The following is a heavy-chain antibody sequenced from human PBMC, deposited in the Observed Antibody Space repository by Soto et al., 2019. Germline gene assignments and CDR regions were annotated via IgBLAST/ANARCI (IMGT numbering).Heavy chain of an antibody. CDR1: GFTFSSDS. V-gene: IGHV3-48*01. Sequence: EVQLVESGGGLVQPGGSLRLSCAASGFTFSSDSMNWVRQAPGKGLEWVSYISSSSSTIYYADSVKGPVTISRDNAKHSLYLQRNSLRAEETAVYYCARDLKYGLFDYWGQGTLVTVSS. CDR3: ARDLKYGLFDY. J-gene: IGHJ4*02. CDR2: ISSSSSTI. D-gene: IGHD4-17*01.